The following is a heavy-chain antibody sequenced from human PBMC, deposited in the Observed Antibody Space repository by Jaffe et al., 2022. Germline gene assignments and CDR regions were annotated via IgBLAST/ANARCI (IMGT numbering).Heavy chain of an antibody. CDR2: FDPEDGET. CDR3: ATSSPYCSGGSCYSGL. D-gene: IGHD2-15*01. CDR1: GYTLTELS. V-gene: IGHV1-24*01. Sequence: QVQLVQSGAEVKKPGASVKVSCKVSGYTLTELSMHWVRQAPGKGLEWMGGFDPEDGETIYAQKFQGRVTMTEDTSTDTAYMELSSLRSEDTAVYYCATSSPYCSGGSCYSGLWGQGTLVTVSS. J-gene: IGHJ4*02.